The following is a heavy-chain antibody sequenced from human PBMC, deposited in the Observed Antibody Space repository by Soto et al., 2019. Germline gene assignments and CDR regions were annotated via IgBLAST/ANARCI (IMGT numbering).Heavy chain of an antibody. Sequence: ASVKVSCKASGYTFTSYYMHWVRQAPGQGLEWMGIINPSGGSTSYAQKFQGRVTMTRDTSTSTVYMELSSLRSEDTAVYYCAGPRIAAASRGYYYYMDVWGKGTTVTVSS. J-gene: IGHJ6*03. D-gene: IGHD6-13*01. V-gene: IGHV1-46*03. CDR3: AGPRIAAASRGYYYYMDV. CDR1: GYTFTSYY. CDR2: INPSGGST.